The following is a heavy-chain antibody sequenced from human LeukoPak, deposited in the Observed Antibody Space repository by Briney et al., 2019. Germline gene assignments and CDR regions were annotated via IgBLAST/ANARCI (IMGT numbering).Heavy chain of an antibody. CDR3: ARAGGTYYGIAFDI. CDR2: ISSSGSTI. Sequence: PGGSLRLSCAASGFTFSSYEMSYISSSGSTIYYADSVKGRFTISRDNAKNSLYLQMNSLRAEDTAVYYCARAGGTYYGIAFDIWGQGTMVTVSS. J-gene: IGHJ3*02. V-gene: IGHV3-48*03. D-gene: IGHD1-26*01. CDR1: GFTFSSYE.